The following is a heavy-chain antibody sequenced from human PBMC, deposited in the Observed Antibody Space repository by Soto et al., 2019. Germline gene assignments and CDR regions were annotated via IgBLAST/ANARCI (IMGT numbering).Heavy chain of an antibody. V-gene: IGHV4-39*01. J-gene: IGHJ3*02. D-gene: IGHD6-19*01. CDR3: PRGYSCGWQVAFDI. Sequence: EPLSLTGTVACGCMSSSSYCWGWMRQPPGKGLEWIGSTYYSGSTSYNPSLKSRVTISVDPSTKQFSPKLRSLTAADPAGYYCPRGYSCGWQVAFDIWGQGTMVTVSS. CDR1: CGCMSSSSYC. CDR2: TYYSGST.